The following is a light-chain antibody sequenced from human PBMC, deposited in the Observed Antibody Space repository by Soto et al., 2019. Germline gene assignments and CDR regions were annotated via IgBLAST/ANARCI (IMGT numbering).Light chain of an antibody. CDR2: DAS. V-gene: IGKV3-11*01. Sequence: EIVLAQSPATLSLSPGERATLSCRASQSVGNYLVWYQQKPGQTPRLLIYDASNRATGIPARFSGSGSGTDFTLPISSLEPEDFAGYYCQQRSIWPLTFGGGTKVEIK. CDR3: QQRSIWPLT. J-gene: IGKJ4*01. CDR1: QSVGNY.